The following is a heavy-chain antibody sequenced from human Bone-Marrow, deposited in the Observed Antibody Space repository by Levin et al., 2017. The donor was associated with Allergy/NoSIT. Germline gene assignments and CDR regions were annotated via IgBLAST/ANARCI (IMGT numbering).Heavy chain of an antibody. CDR1: GFTFKANG. CDR2: ILYDGSKD. Sequence: GGSLRLSCVASGFTFKANGMVWVRQTPGNGLDWVAAILYDGSKDYYADAVQGRFSISRDNSKNTLYLQMNSLRLDDTGLYYCAKGSGVFDNWGQGTLVTVSS. CDR3: AKGSGVFDN. D-gene: IGHD1-26*01. J-gene: IGHJ4*02. V-gene: IGHV3-30*18.